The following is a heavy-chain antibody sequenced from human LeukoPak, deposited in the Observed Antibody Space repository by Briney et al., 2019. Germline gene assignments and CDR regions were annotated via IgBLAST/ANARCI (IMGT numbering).Heavy chain of an antibody. V-gene: IGHV1-18*01. CDR3: ARGGQGVYYDSSGYYPFDY. Sequence: ASVKVSCKASGYTFTSYGISWVRQPPGQGLEWMGLISAYNGNTNYAQKLQGRVTMTTDTSTGTAYMELRSLRSDDTAVYYCARGGQGVYYDSSGYYPFDYWGQGTLVTVSS. J-gene: IGHJ4*02. D-gene: IGHD3-22*01. CDR2: ISAYNGNT. CDR1: GYTFTSYG.